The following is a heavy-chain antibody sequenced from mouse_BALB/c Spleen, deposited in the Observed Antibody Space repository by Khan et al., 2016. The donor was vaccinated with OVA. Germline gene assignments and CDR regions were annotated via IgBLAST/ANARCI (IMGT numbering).Heavy chain of an antibody. CDR1: GYTFSDYY. Sequence: QVQLQQSGAELARPGASVKLSCKASGYTFSDYYINWVKQRMGQGFEWIGEINPGRGNTYYNEKFKGQATLTSDKSSITAYMQYSILTSEDSAVYYCARSRIDSFLYWGQGTPVTVS. CDR3: ARSRIDSFLY. V-gene: IGHV1-77*01. D-gene: IGHD2-4*01. J-gene: IGHJ3*01. CDR2: INPGRGNT.